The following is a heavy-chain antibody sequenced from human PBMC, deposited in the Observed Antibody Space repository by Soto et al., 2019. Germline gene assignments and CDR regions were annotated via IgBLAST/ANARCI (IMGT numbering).Heavy chain of an antibody. CDR3: ARHAKALFTSGGSGIPNHYFDY. Sequence: SETLSLTCTVSGGSISSGGYYWSWIRQHPGKGLEWIGYIYYSGSTNYNPSLKSRVTISVDTSKNQFSLKLSSVTAADTAVYYCARHAKALFTSGGSGIPNHYFDYWGQGTLDPVSS. D-gene: IGHD3-10*01. CDR1: GGSISSGGYY. CDR2: IYYSGST. V-gene: IGHV4-61*08. J-gene: IGHJ4*02.